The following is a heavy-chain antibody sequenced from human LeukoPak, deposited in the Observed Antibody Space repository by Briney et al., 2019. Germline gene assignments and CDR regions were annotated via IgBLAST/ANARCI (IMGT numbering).Heavy chain of an antibody. CDR1: GGSISSSSYY. Sequence: SETLSLTCTVSGGSISSSSYYWGWIRQPPGKGLEWIGSIYYSGSTYYNPSLKSRVTISVDTSKNQFSLKLSSVTAADTAVYYCARSPDYYDSSGYSPHDAFDIWGQGTMVTVSS. V-gene: IGHV4-39*01. J-gene: IGHJ3*02. CDR2: IYYSGST. D-gene: IGHD3-22*01. CDR3: ARSPDYYDSSGYSPHDAFDI.